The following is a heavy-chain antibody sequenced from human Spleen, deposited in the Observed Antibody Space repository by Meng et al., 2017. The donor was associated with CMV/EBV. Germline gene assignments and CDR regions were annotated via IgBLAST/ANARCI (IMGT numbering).Heavy chain of an antibody. CDR2: INPKTGGT. D-gene: IGHD2/OR15-2a*01. CDR3: ATCVGVVSMGNGGSDI. V-gene: IGHV1-2*06. J-gene: IGHJ3*02. CDR1: GYTFIGYD. Sequence: ASVKVSCKASGYTFIGYDIHWVRQAPGQGLEWMGRINPKTGGTKYAQKFQGRVTMTRDTSNNTAYMELSRLRSHDTAVYYVATCVGVVSMGNGGSDIWGQGTMVTVSS.